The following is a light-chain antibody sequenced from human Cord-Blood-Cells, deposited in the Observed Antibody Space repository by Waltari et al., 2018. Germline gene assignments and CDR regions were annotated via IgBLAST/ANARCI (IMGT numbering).Light chain of an antibody. CDR2: DVS. Sequence: QSALTQPASVSGSPGQSITISCPGTSSDVGGYNYVSWYQQHPGKAPKRRIYDVSNRPSGVSNRFSGSKSGNTASLTISGLQAEDEADYYCSSYTSSSTVFGGGTKLTVL. J-gene: IGLJ2*01. CDR3: SSYTSSSTV. CDR1: SSDVGGYNY. V-gene: IGLV2-14*01.